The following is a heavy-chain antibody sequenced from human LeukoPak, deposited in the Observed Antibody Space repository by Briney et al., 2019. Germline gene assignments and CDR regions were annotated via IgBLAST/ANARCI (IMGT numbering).Heavy chain of an antibody. V-gene: IGHV3-23*01. Sequence: QSGGSLRLSCAASGFTFSSYAMSWVRQAPGKGLEWVSAISGSGGSTYYADSVKGRFTISRDNSKNTLYLQMNSLRAEDTAVYYCAKLGVDYDSSGYFVYFDYWGQGTLVTVSS. CDR3: AKLGVDYDSSGYFVYFDY. D-gene: IGHD3-22*01. CDR1: GFTFSSYA. CDR2: ISGSGGST. J-gene: IGHJ4*02.